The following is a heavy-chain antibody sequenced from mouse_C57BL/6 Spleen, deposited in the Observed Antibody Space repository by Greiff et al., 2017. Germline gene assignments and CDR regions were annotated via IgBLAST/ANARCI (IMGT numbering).Heavy chain of an antibody. D-gene: IGHD3-3*01. Sequence: EVKLMESEGGLVQPGSSMKLSCTASGFTFSDYYMAWVRQVPEKGLEWVAHINYDGSSTSYLESLKSRFSISRDNAKNILYLQMSSRKSEDTATYYCSRNRGWVHWYFDVWGTGTTVTVSS. CDR1: GFTFSDYY. CDR3: SRNRGWVHWYFDV. J-gene: IGHJ1*03. CDR2: INYDGSST. V-gene: IGHV5-16*01.